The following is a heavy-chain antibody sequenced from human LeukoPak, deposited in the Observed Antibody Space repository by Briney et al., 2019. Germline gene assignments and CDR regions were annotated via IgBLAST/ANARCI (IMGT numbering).Heavy chain of an antibody. CDR2: IYTSGST. CDR3: ARALWFGALGGFDP. J-gene: IGHJ5*02. D-gene: IGHD3-10*01. V-gene: IGHV4-61*02. CDR1: GGSISSGSYY. Sequence: SETLSLTCTVSGGSISSGSYYWSWIRQPAGKGLEWIGRIYTSGSTNYNPSLKSRVTISVDTSKNQFSLKLSSVTAADTAVYYCARALWFGALGGFDPWGQGTLVTVSS.